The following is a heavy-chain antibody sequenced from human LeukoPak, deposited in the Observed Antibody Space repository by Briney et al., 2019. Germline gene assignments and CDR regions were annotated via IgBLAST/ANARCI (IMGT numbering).Heavy chain of an antibody. CDR1: GFTFRSYG. CDR3: ARVSIVDYYASGSYQHFDF. Sequence: PGGSLRLSCAASGFTFRSYGMHWVRQAPGKGLEWVAVIWYDGSNKYYADSVKGRFTISRDIAKNSLYLLMNSLRAEDTAVYYCARVSIVDYYASGSYQHFDFWGQGTLVTVSS. V-gene: IGHV3-33*01. J-gene: IGHJ4*02. CDR2: IWYDGSNK. D-gene: IGHD3-10*01.